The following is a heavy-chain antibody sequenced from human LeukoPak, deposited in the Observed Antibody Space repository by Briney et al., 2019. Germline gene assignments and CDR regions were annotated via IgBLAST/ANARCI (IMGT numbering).Heavy chain of an antibody. CDR2: INTDGTST. CDR3: ARARYSYTGIIDY. Sequence: PGGSLRLSCAASGFTFTDYWMHWVRQAPGKGLVWVSRINTDGTSTKYADSVKGRITISRDNARNTVYLQMNSLRAKDTAVYYCARARYSYTGIIDYWGQGTLVTVSS. J-gene: IGHJ4*02. V-gene: IGHV3-74*01. CDR1: GFTFTDYW. D-gene: IGHD5-18*01.